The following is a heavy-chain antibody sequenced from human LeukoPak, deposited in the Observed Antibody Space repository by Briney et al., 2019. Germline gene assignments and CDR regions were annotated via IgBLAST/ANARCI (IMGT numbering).Heavy chain of an antibody. CDR3: ARDEYNWNDFYYYGMDV. D-gene: IGHD1-1*01. V-gene: IGHV6-1*01. CDR1: GDSFSSNSAA. Sequence: SQTLSLACAISGDSFSSNSAAWDWLRQSPARGLEWLGRTYYRSKLYNDYAVSGKSQITINPDTSKNQFSLQLNSVTPEDTAVYYCARDEYNWNDFYYYGMDVWGQGTTVTVSS. J-gene: IGHJ6*02. CDR2: TYYRSKLYN.